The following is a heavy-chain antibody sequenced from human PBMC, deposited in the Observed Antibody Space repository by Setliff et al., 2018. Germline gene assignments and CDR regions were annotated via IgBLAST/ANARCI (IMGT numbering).Heavy chain of an antibody. CDR2: IYYSGST. CDR1: GGSISSSSYY. D-gene: IGHD5-18*01. Sequence: ETLSLTCTVSGGSISSSSYYWGWIRQPPGKGLEWIGSIYYSGSTYYNPSLKSRVTISVDTSKNQFSLKLSSVTAADTAVYYCARGGYSYGPSDAFDIWGQGTMVTVS. V-gene: IGHV4-39*07. J-gene: IGHJ3*02. CDR3: ARGGYSYGPSDAFDI.